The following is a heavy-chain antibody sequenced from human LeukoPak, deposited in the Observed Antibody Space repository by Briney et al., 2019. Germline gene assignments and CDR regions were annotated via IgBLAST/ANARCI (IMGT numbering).Heavy chain of an antibody. J-gene: IGHJ5*02. V-gene: IGHV3-21*01. CDR2: ISSSSSYI. CDR3: ARSPRMARIAAAALAFDP. Sequence: GGSLRLPCAASGFTFSSYSMNWVRQAPGKGLEWVSSISSSSSYIYYADSVKGRFTISRDNAKNSLYLQMNSLRAEDTAVYYCARSPRMARIAAAALAFDPWGQGTLVTVSS. CDR1: GFTFSSYS. D-gene: IGHD6-13*01.